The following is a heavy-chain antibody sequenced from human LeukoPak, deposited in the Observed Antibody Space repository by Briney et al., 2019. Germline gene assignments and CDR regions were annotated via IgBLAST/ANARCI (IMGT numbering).Heavy chain of an antibody. CDR2: ISAYNGNT. CDR3: ARDRVAGAFYFDY. Sequence: ASVKVCCKASGYTFTNYALSWVRQAPGQGLEWMGWISAYNGNTNYAQKFQGRVTMTTDTSTSTAYLELRSLRSDDTAVYYCARDRVAGAFYFDYWGQGTLVTVSS. CDR1: GYTFTNYA. J-gene: IGHJ4*02. D-gene: IGHD6-19*01. V-gene: IGHV1-18*04.